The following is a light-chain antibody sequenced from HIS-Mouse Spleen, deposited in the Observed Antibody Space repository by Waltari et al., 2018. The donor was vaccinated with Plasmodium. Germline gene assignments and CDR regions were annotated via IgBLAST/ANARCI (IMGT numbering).Light chain of an antibody. CDR3: QQYNSYSYT. J-gene: IGKJ2*01. Sequence: DIQMIQSPSTLSASVADRVNITCRPSQSISSWLAWYQQKPGKAPKLLIYKASSLESGVPSRFSGSGSGTEFTLTISSLQPDDFATYYCQQYNSYSYTFGQGTKLEIK. CDR2: KAS. CDR1: QSISSW. V-gene: IGKV1-5*03.